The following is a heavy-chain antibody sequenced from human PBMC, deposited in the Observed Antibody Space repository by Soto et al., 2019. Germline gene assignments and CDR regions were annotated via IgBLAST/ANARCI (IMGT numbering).Heavy chain of an antibody. Sequence: PSETLSLTCTVSGGSISSANHYWNWIRQPPGKGLEWIGSIYYSGSTYYKPSLKSRITISLDTSKKQFYLNLSSVTAADMAVYYCACIFSGGYGYGFYYYGMDVWGQGTTVTVSS. CDR1: GGSISSANHY. CDR3: ACIFSGGYGYGFYYYGMDV. V-gene: IGHV4-30-4*01. CDR2: IYYSGST. J-gene: IGHJ6*02. D-gene: IGHD5-18*01.